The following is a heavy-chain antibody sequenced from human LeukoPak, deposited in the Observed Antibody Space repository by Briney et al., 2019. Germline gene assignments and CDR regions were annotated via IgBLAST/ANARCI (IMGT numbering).Heavy chain of an antibody. CDR3: AKVPGMTTVTPNFDY. D-gene: IGHD4-17*01. V-gene: IGHV3-48*03. Sequence: GGSLRLSCAASGFTFSSYEMNWVRQAPGKGLEWVSYISSSGSTIYYADSVKGRFTISRDNSKNTLYLQMNSLRAEDTAVYYCAKVPGMTTVTPNFDYWGQGTLVTVSS. J-gene: IGHJ4*02. CDR1: GFTFSSYE. CDR2: ISSSGSTI.